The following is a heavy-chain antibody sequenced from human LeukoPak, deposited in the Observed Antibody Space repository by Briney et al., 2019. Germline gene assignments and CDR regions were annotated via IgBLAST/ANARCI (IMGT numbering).Heavy chain of an antibody. CDR2: ISSSSSTI. D-gene: IGHD7-27*01. V-gene: IGHV3-48*01. J-gene: IGHJ4*02. CDR3: ARDRTEPNWGSMDY. Sequence: GGSLRLSCAASGFTFSSYSMNWVRQAPGKGLEWVSSISSSSSTIYYADSVKGRFTISRDNAKNSLYLQMNSLRAEDTAVYYCARDRTEPNWGSMDYWGQGILVTVSS. CDR1: GFTFSSYS.